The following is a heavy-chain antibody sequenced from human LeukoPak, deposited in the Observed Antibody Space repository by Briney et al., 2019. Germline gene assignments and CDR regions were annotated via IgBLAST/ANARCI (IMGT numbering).Heavy chain of an antibody. CDR3: ARSSWSLFDY. D-gene: IGHD1-26*01. V-gene: IGHV4-38-2*02. J-gene: IGHJ4*02. CDR2: IYHSGST. Sequence: SETLSLTCTISSYSISSGYYWGWIRQPPGKGLEWIGSIYHSGSTYYNPSLKSRVTFSVDTSKNQFSLKLSSVTAADTAVYYCARSSWSLFDYWGQGTLVTVSS. CDR1: SYSISSGYY.